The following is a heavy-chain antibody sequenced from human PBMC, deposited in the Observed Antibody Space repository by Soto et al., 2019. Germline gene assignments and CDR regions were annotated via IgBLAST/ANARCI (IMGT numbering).Heavy chain of an antibody. CDR3: ARVWTTVTNWFDP. J-gene: IGHJ5*02. Sequence: PSETLSLTCAVSGGSISSSNWWSWVRQPPGKGLEWIGEIYHRGSTNYNPSLKSRVTISVDKSKNQFSLKLSSVTAADTAVYYCARVWTTVTNWFDPWGQGTLVTVSS. V-gene: IGHV4-4*02. D-gene: IGHD4-17*01. CDR1: GGSISSSNW. CDR2: IYHRGST.